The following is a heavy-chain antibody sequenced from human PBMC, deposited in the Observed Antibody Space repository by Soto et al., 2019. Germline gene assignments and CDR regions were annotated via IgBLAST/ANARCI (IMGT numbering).Heavy chain of an antibody. CDR3: ARSSPPPPGLYCSSTSCYSTFEAPSNPYYGMDV. CDR2: ISSSGSTI. CDR1: GFTFSGYY. V-gene: IGHV3-11*01. D-gene: IGHD2-2*02. J-gene: IGHJ6*02. Sequence: GGSLRLSCAASGFTFSGYYMSWIRQAPGKGLEWVSYISSSGSTIYYADSVKGQFTISRDNAKNSLYLQMNSLRAEDTAVYYCARSSPPPPGLYCSSTSCYSTFEAPSNPYYGMDVWGQGTTVTVSS.